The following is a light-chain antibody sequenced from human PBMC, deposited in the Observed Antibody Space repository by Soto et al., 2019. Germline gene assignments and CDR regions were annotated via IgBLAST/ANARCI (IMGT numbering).Light chain of an antibody. J-gene: IGLJ1*01. CDR2: GNG. CDR1: SSNIGAGHD. Sequence: QSALAQPPSVSGAPGQRVTISCTGSSSNIGAGHDVHWYQQLPGTAPKLLIYGNGNRPSGVPERFSGSKSGTSASLAITGLQAEDEADYYCQSYDSSLSGSEVFXTGTKVTVL. CDR3: QSYDSSLSGSEV. V-gene: IGLV1-40*01.